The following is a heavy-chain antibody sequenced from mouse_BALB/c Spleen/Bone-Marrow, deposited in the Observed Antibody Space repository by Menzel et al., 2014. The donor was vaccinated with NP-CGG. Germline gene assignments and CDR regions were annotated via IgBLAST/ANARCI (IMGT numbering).Heavy chain of an antibody. D-gene: IGHD2-5*01. CDR3: ARDTTSNIYWYFNV. Sequence: EVKLMESGGGLVQPGGSLRLSCAISGFTFTDYYMSWVRQPPGKALEWLGFIRNKANGYTTEYSTSVKGRFTISRDNSQGILYLQMNTLRAEDSATYYCARDTTSNIYWYFNVWGAVTTVTVAS. CDR2: IRNKANGYTT. CDR1: GFTFTDYY. J-gene: IGHJ1*01. V-gene: IGHV7-3*02.